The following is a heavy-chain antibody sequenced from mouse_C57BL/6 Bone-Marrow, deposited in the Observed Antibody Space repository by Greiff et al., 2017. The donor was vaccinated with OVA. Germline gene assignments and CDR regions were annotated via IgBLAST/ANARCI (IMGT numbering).Heavy chain of an antibody. CDR2: INPSNGGT. V-gene: IGHV1-53*01. Sequence: QVQLQQSGTELVKPGASVKLSCKASGYTFTSYWMHWVKQRPGQGLEWIGNINPSNGGTNYNEKFKSKATLTVDKSSSTAYMQLSSLTSEDSAVYYCARPAYYSLYWYFDVWGTGTTVTVSS. CDR1: GYTFTSYW. CDR3: ARPAYYSLYWYFDV. J-gene: IGHJ1*03. D-gene: IGHD2-12*01.